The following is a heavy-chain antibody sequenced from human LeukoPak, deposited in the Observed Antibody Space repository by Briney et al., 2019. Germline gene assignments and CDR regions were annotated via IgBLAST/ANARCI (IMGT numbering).Heavy chain of an antibody. D-gene: IGHD2-2*01. J-gene: IGHJ4*02. V-gene: IGHV3-21*01. CDR3: ARPATGYCSSAGCHWDS. CDR2: ISASSNFI. CDR1: GVTFSTNS. Sequence: GGSLRLSCAASGVTFSTNSMYWVRQAPGKGGGWVSSISASSNFIHYAESVRGRFTISRDNAKNSLYLQMNSLGAQDTAVYYCARPATGYCSSAGCHWDSWGQGTLVTVSS.